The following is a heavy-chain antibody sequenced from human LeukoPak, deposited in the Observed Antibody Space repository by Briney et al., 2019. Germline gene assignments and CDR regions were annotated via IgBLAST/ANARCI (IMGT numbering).Heavy chain of an antibody. J-gene: IGHJ4*02. CDR1: GFTFSSYS. CDR3: ATSYAHQFDY. Sequence: GGSVRLSCAASGFTFSSYSMNWVRQAPGKGLEWVSSISSSSSYIYYADSVKGRFTISRDNARNSLYLQMNSLRAEDTAVYYCATSYAHQFDYWGQGTLVTVSS. D-gene: IGHD2-2*01. V-gene: IGHV3-21*01. CDR2: ISSSSSYI.